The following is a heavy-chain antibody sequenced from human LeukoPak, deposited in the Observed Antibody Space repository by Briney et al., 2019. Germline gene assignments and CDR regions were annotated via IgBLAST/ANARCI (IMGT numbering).Heavy chain of an antibody. Sequence: ASVKVSCKASGYTFTGYYMHWVRQAPGQGLEWMGWINPNSGGTNYAQKFQGRVTMTRDTSISTAYMELRSLRSDDTAVYYCAREFYYDSSGYYYLTYFQHWGQGTLVTVSS. J-gene: IGHJ1*01. D-gene: IGHD3-22*01. CDR3: AREFYYDSSGYYYLTYFQH. V-gene: IGHV1-2*02. CDR2: INPNSGGT. CDR1: GYTFTGYY.